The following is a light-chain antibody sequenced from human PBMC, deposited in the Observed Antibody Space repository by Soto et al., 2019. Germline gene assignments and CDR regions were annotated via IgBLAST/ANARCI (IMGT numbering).Light chain of an antibody. CDR3: QSFDSSNVI. CDR2: EDN. CDR1: SGSIASNY. J-gene: IGLJ2*01. V-gene: IGLV6-57*02. Sequence: NFMLTQPHSVSESPGKTVTISCTGSSGSIASNYVQWYQQRPGSAPTTVIYEDNQRPSGVPDRFSGSIDDSSNSASLSISGLRTEDEADYYCQSFDSSNVIFGRGTKLTVL.